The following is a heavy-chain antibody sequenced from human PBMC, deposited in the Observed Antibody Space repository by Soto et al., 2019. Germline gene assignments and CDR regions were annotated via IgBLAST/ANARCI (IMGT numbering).Heavy chain of an antibody. V-gene: IGHV4-30-2*01. D-gene: IGHD2-21*02. CDR1: GGSISSGGYS. CDR3: ARGGSHIVVVTAILDY. Sequence: SETLSLTCAVSGGSISSGGYSWSWIRQPPGKGLEWIGYIYHSGSTYYNPSLKSRVTISVDRSKNQFSLKLSSVTAADTAVYYCARGGSHIVVVTAILDYWGQGTLVTVSS. CDR2: IYHSGST. J-gene: IGHJ4*02.